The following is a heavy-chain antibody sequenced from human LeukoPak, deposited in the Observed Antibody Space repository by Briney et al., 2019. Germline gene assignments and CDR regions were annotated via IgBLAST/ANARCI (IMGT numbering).Heavy chain of an antibody. D-gene: IGHD5-24*01. J-gene: IGHJ3*02. Sequence: SXXVSCKASGYTFTGYYMHWVRQAPGQGLEWMGRINPNSGGTNYAQKFQGRVTMTRDTSISTAYMELSRLRSDDTAVYYCARDTSGYNPHDAFDIWGQGTMVTVSS. CDR2: INPNSGGT. V-gene: IGHV1-2*06. CDR3: ARDTSGYNPHDAFDI. CDR1: GYTFTGYY.